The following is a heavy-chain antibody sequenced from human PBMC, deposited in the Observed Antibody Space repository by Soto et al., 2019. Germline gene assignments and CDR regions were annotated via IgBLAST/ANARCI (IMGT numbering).Heavy chain of an antibody. CDR1: GGSFSGYY. D-gene: IGHD3-16*02. V-gene: IGHV4-34*01. CDR2: INHSGST. Sequence: QVQLQQWGAGLLKPSETLSLTCAVYGGSFSGYYWSWIRQPPGKGLEWMGEINHSGSTNYNPSLKSRVTISVDTSTNQFSLKLRSVTAADTAVYYCARYLLDYVWGSYRYTSYAFDIWGQGTMVTVSS. CDR3: ARYLLDYVWGSYRYTSYAFDI. J-gene: IGHJ3*02.